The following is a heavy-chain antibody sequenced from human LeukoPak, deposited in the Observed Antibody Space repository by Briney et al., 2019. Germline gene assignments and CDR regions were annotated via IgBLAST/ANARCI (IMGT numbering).Heavy chain of an antibody. J-gene: IGHJ4*02. CDR3: ARGVRADSSGWIY. CDR2: MTLNSGNT. V-gene: IGHV1-8*01. D-gene: IGHD6-19*01. Sequence: AAVKVYCKASGYTLTSYDINWVRQATGQGLGWMGWMTLNSGNTGYAQKFQGRVTMTSNTSIRRAYMELSSMSCEDKAVYYFARGVRADSSGWIYWGQGTLVTVSS. CDR1: GYTLTSYD.